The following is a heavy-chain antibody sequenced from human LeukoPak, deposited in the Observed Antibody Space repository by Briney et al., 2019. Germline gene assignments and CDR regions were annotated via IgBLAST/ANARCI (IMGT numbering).Heavy chain of an antibody. CDR2: VSSSGKT. CDR3: ATSTNIAVIDY. Sequence: PSETLSLTCTVSQSFTSYYWSWIRQPPGKGLAWIGCVSSSGKTNFNPSLNSSVTIPSDTTHHQISLNLNSAPSADAAVYYCATSTNIAVIDYWGQGTLVTISS. CDR1: QSFTSYY. V-gene: IGHV4-4*08. D-gene: IGHD2/OR15-2a*01. J-gene: IGHJ4*02.